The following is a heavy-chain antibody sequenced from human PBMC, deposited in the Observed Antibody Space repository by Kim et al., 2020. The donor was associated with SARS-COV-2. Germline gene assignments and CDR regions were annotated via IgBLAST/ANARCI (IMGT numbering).Heavy chain of an antibody. J-gene: IGHJ4*02. Sequence: SEKFYMDSVRGRFTISRDNAKNSQFLQMNSLRAEDAALYYCARGGSYSFEYWGQGSLVTVSS. CDR2: SEK. D-gene: IGHD5-12*01. V-gene: IGHV3-7*01. CDR3: ARGGSYSFEY.